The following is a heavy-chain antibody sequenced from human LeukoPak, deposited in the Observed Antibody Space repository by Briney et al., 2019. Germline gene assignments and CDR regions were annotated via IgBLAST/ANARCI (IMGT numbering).Heavy chain of an antibody. CDR2: IYTSGST. CDR3: ARDGYYYDSSGYNDYFDY. J-gene: IGHJ4*02. D-gene: IGHD3-22*01. Sequence: SQTLSLTCTVSGVSISSGSYYWSWIRQPAGKGLEWIGRIYTSGSTNYNPSLKSRVTISVDTSKNQFSLKLSSVTAADTAVYYCARDGYYYDSSGYNDYFDYWGQGTLVTVSS. CDR1: GVSISSGSYY. V-gene: IGHV4-61*02.